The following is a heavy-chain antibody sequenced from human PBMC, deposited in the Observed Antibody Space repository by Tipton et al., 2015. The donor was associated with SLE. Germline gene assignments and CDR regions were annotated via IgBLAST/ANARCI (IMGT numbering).Heavy chain of an antibody. V-gene: IGHV4-59*01. J-gene: IGHJ4*02. Sequence: TLSLTCTVSGGSINVYYWSWVRQPPGKGLEWIGYVSYSGSTNYNPSLQSRVTISVDTSKNQFSLKLRSVTAADTAVYYCAREHHPRITVFGADCWGQGTLVTVPS. CDR1: GGSINVYY. CDR2: VSYSGST. D-gene: IGHD3-3*01. CDR3: AREHHPRITVFGADC.